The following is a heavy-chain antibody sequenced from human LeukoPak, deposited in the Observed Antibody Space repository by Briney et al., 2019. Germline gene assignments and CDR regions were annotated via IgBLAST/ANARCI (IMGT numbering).Heavy chain of an antibody. CDR3: ARGYGDFWSGSYGD. D-gene: IGHD3-3*01. Sequence: SATLSLTCAVYGGSFSGYYWSWIRQPPGKGLEWIGEINHSGSTNYNPSLKSRVTISVDTSKNQFSLKLSSVTAADPAVYYCARGYGDFWSGSYGDWGQGTLVTVSS. J-gene: IGHJ4*02. V-gene: IGHV4-34*01. CDR1: GGSFSGYY. CDR2: INHSGST.